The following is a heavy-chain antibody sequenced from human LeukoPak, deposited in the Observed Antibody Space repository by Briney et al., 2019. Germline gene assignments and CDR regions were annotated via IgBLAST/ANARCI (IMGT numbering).Heavy chain of an antibody. V-gene: IGHV5-51*01. CDR3: ARQGHDYGDYPYFDY. Sequence: GESLKISCKGSGSSFTSYWIGWVRQMPGKGLEWMGIIYPGDSDTRYSPSFQGQVTISADKSISTAYLQWSSLKASDTAMYYCARQGHDYGDYPYFDYWGQGTLVTVSS. CDR1: GSSFTSYW. J-gene: IGHJ4*02. D-gene: IGHD4-17*01. CDR2: IYPGDSDT.